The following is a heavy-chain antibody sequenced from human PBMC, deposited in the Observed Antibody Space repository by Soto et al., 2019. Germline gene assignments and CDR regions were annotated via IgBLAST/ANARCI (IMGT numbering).Heavy chain of an antibody. CDR1: GYTLTELS. CDR2: FDPEDGET. CDR3: AEDATAVNGVCDPLDM. D-gene: IGHD2-8*01. J-gene: IGHJ3*02. Sequence: ASVKVSCKVSGYTLTELSMHWVRQAPGKGLEWMGGFDPEDGETIYAQKFQGRVTMTEDTSTDTAYMELSSLRSEDTAVYYCAEDATAVNGVCDPLDMWGQGTEVTVSS. V-gene: IGHV1-24*01.